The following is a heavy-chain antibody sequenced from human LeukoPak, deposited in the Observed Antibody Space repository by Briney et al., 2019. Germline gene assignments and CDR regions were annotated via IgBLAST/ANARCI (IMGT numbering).Heavy chain of an antibody. CDR2: VNQGGSQM. CDR3: AASRLPWALDV. D-gene: IGHD7-27*01. J-gene: IGHJ3*01. CDR1: GFSFSSNW. V-gene: IGHV3-7*03. Sequence: GGSLRLSCAASGFSFSSNWMVWVRQAPGEGLEWVANVNQGGSQMYYVDSVKGRFTIFRDNAKSSLFLQMNSLRAEDAAVYFCAASRLPWALDVWGQGTVVTVSS.